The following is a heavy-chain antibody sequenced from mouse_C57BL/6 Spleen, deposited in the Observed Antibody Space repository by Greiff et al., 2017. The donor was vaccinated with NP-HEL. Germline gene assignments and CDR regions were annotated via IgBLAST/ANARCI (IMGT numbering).Heavy chain of an antibody. D-gene: IGHD3-2*02. V-gene: IGHV1-81*01. Sequence: VQLQQSGAELARPGASVKLSCKASGYTFTSYGISWVKQRTGQGLEWIGEIYPRSGNTYYNEKFKGKATLTADKSSSTAYMELRSLTSEDSAVYFCASEDSSGYPYYFDYWGKGTTLTVSS. CDR2: IYPRSGNT. J-gene: IGHJ2*01. CDR3: ASEDSSGYPYYFDY. CDR1: GYTFTSYG.